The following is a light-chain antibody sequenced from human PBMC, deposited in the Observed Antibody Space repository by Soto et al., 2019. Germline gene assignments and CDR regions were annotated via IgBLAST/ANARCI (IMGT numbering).Light chain of an antibody. J-gene: IGKJ4*01. CDR1: QGIRND. V-gene: IGKV1-17*01. Sequence: DIQMTQSASSLSASFGDRVTITWRASQGIRNDLNWYQQKPGKAPKRLIYAASSLQSGVPSRFSGSGYGTDFNLTISSLQPEDFATYYCLQHNTYPLTFGGGTKVDIK. CDR2: AAS. CDR3: LQHNTYPLT.